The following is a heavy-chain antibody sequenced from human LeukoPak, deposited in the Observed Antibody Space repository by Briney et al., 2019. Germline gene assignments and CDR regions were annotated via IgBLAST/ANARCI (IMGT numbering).Heavy chain of an antibody. V-gene: IGHV3-30*02. CDR3: AKGVTIYGDYTGFDY. CDR1: GFTFSSYG. D-gene: IGHD4-17*01. J-gene: IGHJ4*02. CDR2: IRYDGSNK. Sequence: GGSLRLSCAASGFTFSSYGMHWVHQAPGKGLEWVAFIRYDGSNKYYADSVKGRFTISRDNSKNTLYLQMNSLRAEDTAVYYCAKGVTIYGDYTGFDYWGQGTLVTVSS.